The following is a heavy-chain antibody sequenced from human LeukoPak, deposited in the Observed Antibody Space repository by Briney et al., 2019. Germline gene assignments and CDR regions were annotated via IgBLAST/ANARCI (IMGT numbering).Heavy chain of an antibody. CDR2: ISWNSGTV. CDR3: AKDSYGGSGSYYLYSFDM. J-gene: IGHJ3*02. CDR1: GFTFNDYA. Sequence: GGSLRLSCAASGFTFNDYAMHWVRQAPGKGLEWVAGISWNSGTVGYADSVKGRFTISRDDAKNSLFLQMSSLRVEDTALYYCAKDSYGGSGSYYLYSFDMWGQGTMVTVSS. V-gene: IGHV3-9*01. D-gene: IGHD3-10*01.